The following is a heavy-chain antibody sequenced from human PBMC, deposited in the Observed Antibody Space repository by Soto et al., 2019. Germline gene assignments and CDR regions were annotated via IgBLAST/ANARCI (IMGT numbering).Heavy chain of an antibody. CDR2: IRSISNSYAT. D-gene: IGHD3-16*01. V-gene: IGHV3-73*01. CDR1: GFTFSGSA. J-gene: IGHJ6*02. CDR3: TTSTADYDYNYYYGLDV. Sequence: PGGSLRLSCAASGFTFSGSAMHWVRLASGKGLEWVGRIRSISNSYATAYTASVKGRFTISRDDSKNTAYLQMNSLKTEDTAVYYCTTSTADYDYNYYYGLDVWGQGTTVTVSS.